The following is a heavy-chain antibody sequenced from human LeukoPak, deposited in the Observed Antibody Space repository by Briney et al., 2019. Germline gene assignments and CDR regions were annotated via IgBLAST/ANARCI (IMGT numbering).Heavy chain of an antibody. CDR1: GGSISSYY. Sequence: SETLSLTCTVSGGSISSYYWSWIRQPPGKGLEWIGYIYYSGSTNYNPSLKSRVTISVDTSKNQFSLKLSSMTAADTAVYYCARGGGPRGDYFDYWGQGTLVTVSS. CDR2: IYYSGST. V-gene: IGHV4-59*08. J-gene: IGHJ4*02. CDR3: ARGGGPRGDYFDY. D-gene: IGHD3-16*01.